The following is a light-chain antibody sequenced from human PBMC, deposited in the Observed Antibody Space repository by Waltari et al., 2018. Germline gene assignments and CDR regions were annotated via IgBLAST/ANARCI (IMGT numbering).Light chain of an antibody. V-gene: IGLV3-27*01. Sequence: YDLTQPLSVSVSPGQTATITCSGDVLAEEYVRWFQPEPGQAPTLILYKDTERPSGIPERLSGSSSGSTVTLTIRGALLEDEADYHCHAAADNNWFFGGGTKLTVL. CDR3: HAAADNNWF. CDR1: VLAEEY. CDR2: KDT. J-gene: IGLJ2*01.